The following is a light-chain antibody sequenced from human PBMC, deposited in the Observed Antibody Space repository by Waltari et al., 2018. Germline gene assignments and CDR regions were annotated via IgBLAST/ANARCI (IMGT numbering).Light chain of an antibody. CDR2: EDS. CDR3: GTWDSSLSGAV. V-gene: IGLV1-51*02. CDR1: HSHLGNNY. Sequence: QSVLTQPPSVSAAPGQRVTISCSGGHSHLGNNYVSWYRQFPGTAPKLLIYEDSERPSGVPGRFSGSKSGTSATLDITGLQAGDEADYYCGTWDSSLSGAVFGGGTHLTVL. J-gene: IGLJ7*01.